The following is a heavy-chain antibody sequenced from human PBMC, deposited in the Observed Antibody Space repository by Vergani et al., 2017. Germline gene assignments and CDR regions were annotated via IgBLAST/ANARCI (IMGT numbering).Heavy chain of an antibody. CDR1: GFTFSSYA. Sequence: EVRLLESGGGLLQPGGSLRLSCAASGFTFSSYAMSWVRQAPGKGLEWVSTISGSAGSTYYADSVKGRFTISRDNSKNTLYLQMNSLRAEDTAVYYCARGAGEGVLLWFGELSYTNYYYYYGMDVWGQGTTVTVSS. CDR3: ARGAGEGVLLWFGELSYTNYYYYYGMDV. D-gene: IGHD3-10*01. J-gene: IGHJ6*02. CDR2: ISGSAGST. V-gene: IGHV3-23*01.